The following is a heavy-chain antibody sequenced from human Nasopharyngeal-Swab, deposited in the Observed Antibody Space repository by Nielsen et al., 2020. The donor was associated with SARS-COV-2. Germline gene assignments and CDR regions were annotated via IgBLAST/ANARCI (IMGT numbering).Heavy chain of an antibody. D-gene: IGHD3-9*01. CDR1: GDSVSSNNVG. Sequence: SQTLSLTRALSGDSVSSNNVGWNWIRQSPSRGLEWLGRTYYGSKWYNHYAPSVKSRVTTKPDTSKKQFSLQMDSVTPEDSAVYYCARGFLQTGFDYWGQGTLVTVSS. CDR2: TYYGSKWYN. CDR3: ARGFLQTGFDY. J-gene: IGHJ4*02. V-gene: IGHV6-1*01.